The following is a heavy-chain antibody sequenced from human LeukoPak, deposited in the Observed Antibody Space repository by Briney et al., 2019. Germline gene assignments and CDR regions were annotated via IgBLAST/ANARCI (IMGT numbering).Heavy chain of an antibody. CDR1: GLTFRTYA. D-gene: IGHD2-15*01. J-gene: IGHJ4*02. CDR2: ISDSGGYT. CDR3: AKAPVTTCSGAYCYPFDY. Sequence: PGGSLRLSCAASGLTFRTYAMSWVRQAPGKGLEWVSSISDSGGYTFYADSVKGRFTISRDNSKNTVYLQMSSLRAEDTAVYYCAKAPVTTCSGAYCYPFDYWSQGTLVTVSS. V-gene: IGHV3-23*01.